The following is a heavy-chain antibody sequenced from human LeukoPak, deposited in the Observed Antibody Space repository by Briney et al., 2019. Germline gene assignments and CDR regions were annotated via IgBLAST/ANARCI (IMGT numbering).Heavy chain of an antibody. CDR3: ARLHSSGWYGHVDY. CDR1: GYSFTSYW. D-gene: IGHD6-19*01. J-gene: IGHJ4*02. V-gene: IGHV5-51*01. Sequence: GESLKISCKGSGYSFTSYWIGWVRQMPGKGLEWMGFIYPGDSDTRYSPSFPGQVTISADKSISTAYLQWSSLKASDPAMYYCARLHSSGWYGHVDYWGQGTLVTVSS. CDR2: IYPGDSDT.